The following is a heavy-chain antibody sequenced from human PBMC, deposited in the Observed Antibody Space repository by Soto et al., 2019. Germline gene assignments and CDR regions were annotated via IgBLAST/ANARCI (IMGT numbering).Heavy chain of an antibody. J-gene: IGHJ4*02. Sequence: EVQLVESGGGLAKPGGTLRLSCAASGFTFPRYSMNWVRQAPGKGLEWVSSISSTTNYIYYGDSMKGRFTISRDNAKNSLYLEMNSLRAEDTAVYYCARESEDLTSNFDYWGQGTLVTVSS. CDR3: ARESEDLTSNFDY. CDR2: ISSTTNYI. CDR1: GFTFPRYS. V-gene: IGHV3-21*06.